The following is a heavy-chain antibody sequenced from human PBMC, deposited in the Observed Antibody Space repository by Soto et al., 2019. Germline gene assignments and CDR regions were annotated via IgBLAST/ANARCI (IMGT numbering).Heavy chain of an antibody. J-gene: IGHJ2*01. CDR2: IVVGSGNT. V-gene: IGHV1-58*01. CDR1: GFTFTSSA. CDR3: AALPRSSSGKNWYFDL. Sequence: SVKVSCKASGFTFTSSAVQWVRQARGQRLEWIGWIVVGSGNTNYAQKFQERVTITRDMSTSTAYMELSSLRSEDTAVYYCAALPRSSSGKNWYFDLWGRGTLVTVSS. D-gene: IGHD6-6*01.